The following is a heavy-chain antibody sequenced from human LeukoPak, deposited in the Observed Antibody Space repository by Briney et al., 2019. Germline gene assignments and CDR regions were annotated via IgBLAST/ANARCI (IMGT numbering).Heavy chain of an antibody. Sequence: PSETLSLTCTVSGGSISSYYWSWIRQPPGKGLEWIGYIYYSGSTNYNPSLKSRVTISVDTSKNQFSLKLSSVTAADTAVYYCARIIYYYDSSGYSNSDYWGQGTLVTVSS. CDR3: ARIIYYYDSSGYSNSDY. CDR2: IYYSGST. J-gene: IGHJ4*02. V-gene: IGHV4-59*12. D-gene: IGHD3-22*01. CDR1: GGSISSYY.